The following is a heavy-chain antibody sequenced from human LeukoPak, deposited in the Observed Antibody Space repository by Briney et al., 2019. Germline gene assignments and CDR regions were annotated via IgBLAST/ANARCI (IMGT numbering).Heavy chain of an antibody. J-gene: IGHJ5*02. CDR2: IYYSGST. V-gene: IGHV4-39*02. CDR1: GGSISSSSYY. CDR3: ARESCSSTSCSNWFGP. D-gene: IGHD2-2*01. Sequence: PSETLSLTCTVSGGSISSSSYYWGWIRQPPGKGLEWIGSIYYSGSTYYNPSLKSRVTISVDTSKNQFSLKLSSVTAADTAVYYCARESCSSTSCSNWFGPWAREPWSPSPQ.